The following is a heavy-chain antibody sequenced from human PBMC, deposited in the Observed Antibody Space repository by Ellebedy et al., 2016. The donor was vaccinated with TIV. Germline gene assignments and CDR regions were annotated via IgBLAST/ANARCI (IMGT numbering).Heavy chain of an antibody. CDR3: ATSLTHDYDISTAQNYYYMDV. V-gene: IGHV3-53*04. J-gene: IGHJ6*03. CDR1: EFTVSRNY. Sequence: GESLKISCAASEFTVSRNYMTLVRQAPGKGLEWLAVIYGGGSTHYADSVKGRFTISTNNSGNTLHLQMNNLRAEDTALYYCATSLTHDYDISTAQNYYYMDVWGKGTPVTVSS. D-gene: IGHD3-9*01. CDR2: IYGGGST.